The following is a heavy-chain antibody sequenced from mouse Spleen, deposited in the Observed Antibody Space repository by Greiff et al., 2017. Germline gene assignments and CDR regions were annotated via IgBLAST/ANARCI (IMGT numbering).Heavy chain of an antibody. CDR3: ARSDYGNYVPFAY. J-gene: IGHJ3*01. Sequence: QVQLQQSGAELVRPGTSVKVSCKASGYAFTNYLIEWVKQRPGQGLEWIGVINPGSGGTNYNEKFKGKATLTADKSSSTAYMQLSSLTSEDSAVYFCARSDYGNYVPFAYWGQGTLVTVSA. D-gene: IGHD2-1*01. CDR2: INPGSGGT. CDR1: GYAFTNYL. V-gene: IGHV1-54*01.